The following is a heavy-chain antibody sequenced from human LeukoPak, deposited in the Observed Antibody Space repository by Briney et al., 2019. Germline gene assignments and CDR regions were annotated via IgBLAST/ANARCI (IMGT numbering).Heavy chain of an antibody. J-gene: IGHJ5*02. Sequence: KSSETLSLTCTVSGGSISSSSYYWGWIRQPPGKGLEWIGSIYYSGSTYYNPSLKSRVTISVDTSKNQFSLKLSSVTAADTAVYYCARPLWVAAAGTIWFDPWGQGTLVTVSS. V-gene: IGHV4-39*01. CDR2: IYYSGST. CDR1: GGSISSSSYY. D-gene: IGHD6-13*01. CDR3: ARPLWVAAAGTIWFDP.